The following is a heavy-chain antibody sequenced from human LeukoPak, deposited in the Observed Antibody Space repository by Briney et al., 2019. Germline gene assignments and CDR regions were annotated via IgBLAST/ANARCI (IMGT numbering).Heavy chain of an antibody. CDR2: IYHSGTT. D-gene: IGHD3-16*01. V-gene: IGHV4-28*01. J-gene: IGHJ4*02. Sequence: PSDTLSLTCAVSGYSISSSSWWSWIRQPPGKGLEWIAYIYHSGTTYYNPSLQSRVTMSVDTSKNQFSLKLSSVTAVDTAVYYCARKENAYYYFDYRGQGTLVTVSS. CDR1: GYSISSSSW. CDR3: ARKENAYYYFDY.